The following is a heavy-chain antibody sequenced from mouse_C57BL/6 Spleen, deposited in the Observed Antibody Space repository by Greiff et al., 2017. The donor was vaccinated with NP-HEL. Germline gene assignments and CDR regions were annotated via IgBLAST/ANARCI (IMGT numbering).Heavy chain of an antibody. CDR1: GYSFTGYY. CDR2: INPSTGGT. CDR3: ARSPYSNLFAY. Sequence: VQLQQSGPELVKPGASVKISCKASGYSFTGYYMNWVKQSPEKSLEWIGEINPSTGGTTYNQKFKAKATLTVDKSSSTAYMQLKSLTSEDSAVYYCARSPYSNLFAYWGQGTLVTVSA. D-gene: IGHD2-5*01. V-gene: IGHV1-42*01. J-gene: IGHJ3*01.